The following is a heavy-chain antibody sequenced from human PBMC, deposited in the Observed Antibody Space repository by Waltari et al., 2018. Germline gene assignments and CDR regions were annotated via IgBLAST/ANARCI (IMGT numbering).Heavy chain of an antibody. J-gene: IGHJ6*02. CDR2: SYHSGST. Sequence: QVQLQESGPGLVKPSETLSLTCAVSGYSISSGYYWGWIRQPPGKGLEWIGSSYHSGSTYYNPSLKSRVTISVDTSKNQFSLKLSSVTAADTAVYYCAGLGSYSYYYYGMDVWGQGTTVTVSS. V-gene: IGHV4-38-2*01. CDR1: GYSISSGYY. CDR3: AGLGSYSYYYYGMDV. D-gene: IGHD3-10*01.